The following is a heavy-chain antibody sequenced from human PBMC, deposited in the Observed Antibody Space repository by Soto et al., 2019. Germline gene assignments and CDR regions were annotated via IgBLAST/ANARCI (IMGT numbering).Heavy chain of an antibody. CDR1: GGSVSSGSYY. D-gene: IGHD5-12*01. J-gene: IGHJ5*02. Sequence: SETLSLTCTVSGGSVSSGSYYWSWIRQPPGKGLEWIGYIYYSGSTNYNPSLKSRVTISVDTSKNQFSLKLSSVTAADTAVYYCAGDRGRWLQLFGWFDPWGQGTLVTVYS. CDR2: IYYSGST. CDR3: AGDRGRWLQLFGWFDP. V-gene: IGHV4-61*01.